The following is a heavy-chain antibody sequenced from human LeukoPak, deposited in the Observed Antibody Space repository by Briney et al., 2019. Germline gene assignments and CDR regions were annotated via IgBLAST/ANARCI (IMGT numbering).Heavy chain of an antibody. J-gene: IGHJ4*02. V-gene: IGHV3-7*01. CDR3: ARDSSGYYDS. CDR1: GFTFSSYW. D-gene: IGHD3-22*01. CDR2: TRPDGSET. Sequence: GGSLRLSCAASGFTFSSYWMSWVRQAPGKGLEWVANTRPDGSETYYEDSVKGRFTISRDNAKNSLYLQMNTLRAEDTAVYYCARDSSGYYDSWGQGTLVTVSS.